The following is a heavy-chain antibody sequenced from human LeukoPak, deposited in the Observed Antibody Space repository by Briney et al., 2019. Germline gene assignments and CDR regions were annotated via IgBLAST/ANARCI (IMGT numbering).Heavy chain of an antibody. CDR2: IRYDGSNK. J-gene: IGHJ4*02. D-gene: IGHD3-10*01. CDR1: GFTFSSYG. CDR3: AKDGTSYGSGSYSPV. Sequence: TGGSLRLSCAASGFTFSSYGMHWVRQAPGKGLEWVAFIRYDGSNKYYADSVKGRSTISRDNSKNTLSLQMNSLRAEDTAVYYCAKDGTSYGSGSYSPVWGQGTLVTVSS. V-gene: IGHV3-30*02.